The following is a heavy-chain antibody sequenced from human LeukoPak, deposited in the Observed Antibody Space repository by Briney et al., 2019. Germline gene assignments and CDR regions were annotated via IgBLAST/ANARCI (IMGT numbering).Heavy chain of an antibody. CDR3: ATSGLTGYSGYDYSDY. J-gene: IGHJ4*02. CDR1: GYTFTSYG. CDR2: ISAYNGNT. V-gene: IGHV1-18*01. D-gene: IGHD5-12*01. Sequence: ASVKVSCKASGYTFTSYGISWVRQAPGQGLEWMGWISAYNGNTIYAQKFQGRVTMTEDTSTDTAYMELSSLRSEDTAVYYCATSGLTGYSGYDYSDYWGQGTLVTVSS.